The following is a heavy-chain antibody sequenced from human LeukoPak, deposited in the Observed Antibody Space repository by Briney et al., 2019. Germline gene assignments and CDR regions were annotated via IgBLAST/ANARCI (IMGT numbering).Heavy chain of an antibody. Sequence: GGSLRLSCAASGFTIRSYWMSWVRQAPGKGLEWVASMKQDGSEKYYVDSVKGRFTISRDNAKSSLYLQMNSLRAEDTAVYYCARDVTGYVDYWGQGTLVTVSS. CDR2: MKQDGSEK. J-gene: IGHJ4*02. D-gene: IGHD1-1*01. CDR1: GFTIRSYW. V-gene: IGHV3-7*01. CDR3: ARDVTGYVDY.